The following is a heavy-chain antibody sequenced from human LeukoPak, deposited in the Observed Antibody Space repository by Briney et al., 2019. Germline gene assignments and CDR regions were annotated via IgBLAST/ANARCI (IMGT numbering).Heavy chain of an antibody. V-gene: IGHV3-30*04. J-gene: IGHJ3*01. D-gene: IGHD3-10*01. CDR1: GFTFSSYA. CDR2: ISYDGSNK. Sequence: QPGRSLRLSCAASGFTFSSYAMHWVRQAPGKGLEWVAVISYDGSNKYYADSVRGRFTISRDNSKNTLYLQMNSLRTEDTAVYYCAKDLDSGSEYDALDVWGPGTMVTVSS. CDR3: AKDLDSGSEYDALDV.